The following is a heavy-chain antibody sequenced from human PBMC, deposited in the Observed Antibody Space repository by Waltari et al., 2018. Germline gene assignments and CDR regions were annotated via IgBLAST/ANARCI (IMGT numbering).Heavy chain of an antibody. CDR2: IYIGGST. CDR1: GFTVSSNY. Sequence: EVQLVESGGGLVQPGGSLRLSCAGRGFTVSSNYLNWVPETPGNGLEWVASIYIGGSTYYADSVKGRFTISRDNSKNTLHLQMNSLRAEDTAVYFCSYGRFEYWGQGTLVTVSS. D-gene: IGHD5-18*01. J-gene: IGHJ4*02. CDR3: SYGRFEY. V-gene: IGHV3-66*02.